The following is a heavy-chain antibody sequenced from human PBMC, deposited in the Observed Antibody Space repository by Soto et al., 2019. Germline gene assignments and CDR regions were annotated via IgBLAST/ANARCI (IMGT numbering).Heavy chain of an antibody. CDR3: AKALGELSPESYDH. D-gene: IGHD3-16*02. J-gene: IGHJ4*02. Sequence: QVQLVESGGGVVQPGRSLRLSCAASGFTFSSYGMHWVRQAPGKGLEWVGIISYDGSNQYYADSVKGRFTISRDNSENTLYLQMNSLRAEDTAVYYCAKALGELSPESYDHWGQGVLVTVSS. V-gene: IGHV3-30*18. CDR2: ISYDGSNQ. CDR1: GFTFSSYG.